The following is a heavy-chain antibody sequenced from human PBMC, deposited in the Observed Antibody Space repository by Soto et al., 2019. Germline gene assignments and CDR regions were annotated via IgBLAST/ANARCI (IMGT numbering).Heavy chain of an antibody. CDR3: ARYIVATRRIYCSGGSCPGIFDY. CDR1: GGSISSSNW. D-gene: IGHD2-15*01. CDR2: IYHSGST. J-gene: IGHJ4*02. Sequence: SKTLSLTXAVSGGSISSSNWWSWVRQPPGKGLEWIGEIYHSGSTNYNPSLKSRVTISVDKSKNQFSLKRSSVTAADTAVYYCARYIVATRRIYCSGGSCPGIFDYWGQGTLVTVSS. V-gene: IGHV4-4*02.